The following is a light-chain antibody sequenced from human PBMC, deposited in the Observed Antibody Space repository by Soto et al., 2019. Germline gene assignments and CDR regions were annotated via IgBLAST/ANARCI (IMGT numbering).Light chain of an antibody. V-gene: IGKV3-20*01. CDR1: QSVSSSY. CDR3: QQYGTSPFT. CDR2: AAS. J-gene: IGKJ3*01. Sequence: EIVLTQSPGTLSLSPGERATLSCRASQSVSSSYLAWHQQKPGQAPRLLISAASSRATGIPDRFSGSGSGTDFTLTISRLEPEDFAVYYCQQYGTSPFTFGHGTKVDI.